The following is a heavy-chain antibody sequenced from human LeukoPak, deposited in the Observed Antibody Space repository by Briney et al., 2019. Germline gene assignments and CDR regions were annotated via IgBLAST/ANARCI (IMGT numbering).Heavy chain of an antibody. CDR1: GYSFTTYW. CDR2: IYPHDSDT. V-gene: IGHV5-51*01. Sequence: GESLKISCKGSGYSFTTYWIGWVRQMPGKGLEWMGIIYPHDSDTRYSPSFQGQVTTSADKSISTAYLQWSSLKASDTAMYYCVRTAVTGTKYFDLWGRGTLVTVSS. J-gene: IGHJ2*01. D-gene: IGHD6-19*01. CDR3: VRTAVTGTKYFDL.